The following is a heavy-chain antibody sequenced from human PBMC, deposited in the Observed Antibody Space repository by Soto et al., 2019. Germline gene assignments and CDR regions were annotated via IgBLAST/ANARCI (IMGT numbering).Heavy chain of an antibody. J-gene: IGHJ6*02. Sequence: SETLSLTCAVSGGSFSGYYWSWILQPPGEWRERSGEINHSRSTNYNPSLKSRVTISVDTSKNQFSLKLSSVTAADTAVYYCARGATTVTNYYYYYYGMDVWGQGTTVTVSS. D-gene: IGHD4-17*01. CDR3: ARGATTVTNYYYYYYGMDV. CDR1: GGSFSGYY. V-gene: IGHV4-34*01. CDR2: INHSRST.